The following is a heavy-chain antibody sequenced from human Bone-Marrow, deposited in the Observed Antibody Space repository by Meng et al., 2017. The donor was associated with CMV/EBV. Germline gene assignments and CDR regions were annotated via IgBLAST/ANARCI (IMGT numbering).Heavy chain of an antibody. J-gene: IGHJ4*02. CDR1: GGASRSSRG. D-gene: IGHD6-13*01. V-gene: IGHV4-4*02. CDR2: IYHSGRT. CDR3: ASHNFYSSSWYGVY. Sequence: GGASRSSRGWSGVSQPPGKGREWIGEIYHSGRTKYNPSLKSRVTISVDKSKNQFSLKLSSVTAADTAVYYCASHNFYSSSWYGVYWGQGTLVTVSS.